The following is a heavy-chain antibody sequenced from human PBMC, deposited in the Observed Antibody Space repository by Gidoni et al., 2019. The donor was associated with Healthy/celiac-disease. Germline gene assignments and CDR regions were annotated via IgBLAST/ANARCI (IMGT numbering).Heavy chain of an antibody. CDR2: ISGSGVST. CDR3: AKARGFGAALGFDY. D-gene: IGHD3-3*01. CDR1: GFIFRSYA. Sequence: EVQLVESGGGLVQPGGSLRLSCEASGFIFRSYAMSWARQAPGNELEWVSAISGSGVSTYYAESVKGRFTISRDNSKNTLYLQMNSLRAEDTAVYYCAKARGFGAALGFDYWGQGTLVTVSS. J-gene: IGHJ4*02. V-gene: IGHV3-23*04.